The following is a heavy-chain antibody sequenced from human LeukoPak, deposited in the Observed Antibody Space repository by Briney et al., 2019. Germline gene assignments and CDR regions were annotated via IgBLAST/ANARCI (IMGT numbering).Heavy chain of an antibody. Sequence: PSDTLSLTCTVSGGSISSGDYYWSWIRQPPGKGLEWVGYIYYSGSTYYNPSLKSRVTISVDTSKNQFSLKLSSVTAADTAVYYCARGGDYYYYGMDVWGQGTTVTVSS. CDR3: ARGGDYYYYGMDV. CDR1: GGSISSGDYY. CDR2: IYYSGST. V-gene: IGHV4-30-4*02. J-gene: IGHJ6*02.